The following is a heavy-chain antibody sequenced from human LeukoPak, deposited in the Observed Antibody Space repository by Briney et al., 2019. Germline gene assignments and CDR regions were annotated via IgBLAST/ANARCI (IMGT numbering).Heavy chain of an antibody. CDR3: AKMKGHPLPKYYMDV. Sequence: PGGSLRLSCAASGFTFSSYAMSWVRQAPGKGLEWVSGISGSGDNTLYADSVKGRSTISRDNSKNTLYLEMNSLRAEDTAIYYCAKMKGHPLPKYYMDVWGQGTTVTVSS. J-gene: IGHJ6*01. V-gene: IGHV3-23*01. D-gene: IGHD1-26*01. CDR1: GFTFSSYA. CDR2: ISGSGDNT.